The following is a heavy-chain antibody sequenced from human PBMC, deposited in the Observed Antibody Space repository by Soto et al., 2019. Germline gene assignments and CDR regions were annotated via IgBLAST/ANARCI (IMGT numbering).Heavy chain of an antibody. V-gene: IGHV3-23*01. CDR3: AKDGLSDSPSAIDY. Sequence: GALVLSCSASGFTFTKSGMSWVRQAPGKGLEWVAGIGGSGRKTYYADSVKGRFSISRDNSKNSLFLQMNSLSADDTAIYYCAKDGLSDSPSAIDYWGLGTLVTVYS. CDR1: GFTFTKSG. J-gene: IGHJ4*02. CDR2: IGGSGRKT. D-gene: IGHD6-13*01.